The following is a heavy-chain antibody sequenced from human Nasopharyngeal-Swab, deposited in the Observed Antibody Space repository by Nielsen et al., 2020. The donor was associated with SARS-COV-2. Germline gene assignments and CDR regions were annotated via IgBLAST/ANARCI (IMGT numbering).Heavy chain of an antibody. CDR2: INGGNGNT. V-gene: IGHV1-3*01. CDR1: GYSVTRYT. CDR3: AIQLEPFNYYWYMDV. J-gene: IGHJ6*03. D-gene: IGHD1-1*01. Sequence: ASVKVSCRTSGYSVTRYTIRWVRQAPGQGLDWMGWINGGNGNTKYSQKFHGRVTITRDTSASTAYMELSGLRSDDTAVYYCAIQLEPFNYYWYMDVWAKGTSVIVSS.